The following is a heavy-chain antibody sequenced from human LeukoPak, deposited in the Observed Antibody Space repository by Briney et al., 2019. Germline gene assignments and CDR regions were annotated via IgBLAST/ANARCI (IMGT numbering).Heavy chain of an antibody. CDR3: AAVGWQLASYYYYGMDV. J-gene: IGHJ6*02. CDR2: IVVGSGNT. V-gene: IGHV1-58*02. Sequence: SVKVSCKASGFTFTSSAMQWVRQARGKRLEWIGWIVVGSGNTNYAQKFQERVTITRDMSTSTAYMELSSLRSEDTAVYYCAAVGWQLASYYYYGMDVWGQGTTLTVS. D-gene: IGHD6-13*01. CDR1: GFTFTSSA.